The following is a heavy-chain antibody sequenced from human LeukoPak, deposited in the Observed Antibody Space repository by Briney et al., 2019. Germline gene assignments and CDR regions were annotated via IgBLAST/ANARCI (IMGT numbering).Heavy chain of an antibody. CDR1: GGTFSSYA. V-gene: IGHV1-69*05. CDR2: IIPIFGTA. D-gene: IGHD3-22*01. CDR3: ARSGHYYDSSGYLGYYYYMDV. J-gene: IGHJ6*03. Sequence: GSSVKVSCKASGGTFSSYAISWVRQAPRQGLEWMGRIIPIFGTANYAQKFQGRVTITTDESTSTAYMELSSLRSEDTAVYYCARSGHYYDSSGYLGYYYYMDVWGKGTTVTVSS.